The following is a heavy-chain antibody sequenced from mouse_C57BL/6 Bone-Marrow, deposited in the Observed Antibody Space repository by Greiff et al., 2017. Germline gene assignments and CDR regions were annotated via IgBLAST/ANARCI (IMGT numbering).Heavy chain of an antibody. J-gene: IGHJ2*01. Sequence: VQLQQSGPELVKPGASVKISCKASGYAFSSSWMNWVKQRPGKGLEWIGRIYPGDGDTNYNGKFKGKATLTADKSSSTAYMQLSSLTSEDSAVYLCARSGDSSVRYYFDYWGQGTTLTVSS. D-gene: IGHD3-2*02. CDR2: IYPGDGDT. V-gene: IGHV1-82*01. CDR3: ARSGDSSVRYYFDY. CDR1: GYAFSSSW.